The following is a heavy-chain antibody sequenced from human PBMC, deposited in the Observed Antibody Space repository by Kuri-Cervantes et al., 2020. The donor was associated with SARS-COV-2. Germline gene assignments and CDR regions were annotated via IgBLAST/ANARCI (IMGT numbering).Heavy chain of an antibody. J-gene: IGHJ4*02. V-gene: IGHV1-2*04. Sequence: ASVKVPCKASGYTFTGYYMHWVRQAPGQGLGWMGWINPNSGGTNYAQKFQGWVTMTRDTSLSTAYMELSRLRSDDTAVYYCARGGGVRGLMVLFQWRGAGPLDFWGQGTLVTVSS. CDR1: GYTFTGYY. CDR3: ARGGGVRGLMVLFQWRGAGPLDF. CDR2: INPNSGGT. D-gene: IGHD3-10*01.